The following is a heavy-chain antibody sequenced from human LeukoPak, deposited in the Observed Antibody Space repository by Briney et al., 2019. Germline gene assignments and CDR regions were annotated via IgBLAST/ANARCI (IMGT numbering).Heavy chain of an antibody. CDR3: AREYCSSTSCYTNWFDP. D-gene: IGHD2-2*02. CDR1: GYTFTSYG. CDR2: ISAYNGNT. J-gene: IGHJ5*02. V-gene: IGHV1-18*01. Sequence: ASVKVSCKASGYTFTSYGISWVRQAPGQGLEWMGWISAYNGNTNYAQKLQGRVTMTTDTSTSTAYTELRSLRSDDTAVYYCAREYCSSTSCYTNWFDPWGQGTLVTVSS.